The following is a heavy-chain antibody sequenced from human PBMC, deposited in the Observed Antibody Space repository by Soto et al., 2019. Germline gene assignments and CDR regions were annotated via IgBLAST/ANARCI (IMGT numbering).Heavy chain of an antibody. V-gene: IGHV1-46*01. D-gene: IGHD3-3*01. CDR1: GYTFTSYY. CDR3: ARDLIWSGYFRSDLGVIDV. Sequence: ASVKVSCKASGYTFTSYYMHWVRQAPGQGLEWMGIINPSGGSTSYAQKFQGRVTMTRDTSTSTVYMELSSLRSEDTAVYYCARDLIWSGYFRSDLGVIDVCGQGTTVTVSS. CDR2: INPSGGST. J-gene: IGHJ6*02.